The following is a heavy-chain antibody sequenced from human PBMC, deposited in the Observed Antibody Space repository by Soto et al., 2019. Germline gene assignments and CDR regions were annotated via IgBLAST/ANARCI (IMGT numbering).Heavy chain of an antibody. CDR1: GYTFTSYA. CDR3: AGSLQYCSGGSCFPLRAFDI. J-gene: IGHJ3*02. Sequence: GASVKVCCKDSGYTFTSYAMHWVRQAHGQSLEWMGWINAGNGNTKYSQKFQGRVTITRDTSASTAYMELSSLRSEDTAVYYCAGSLQYCSGGSCFPLRAFDIWGQGTMVTVSS. D-gene: IGHD2-15*01. CDR2: INAGNGNT. V-gene: IGHV1-3*01.